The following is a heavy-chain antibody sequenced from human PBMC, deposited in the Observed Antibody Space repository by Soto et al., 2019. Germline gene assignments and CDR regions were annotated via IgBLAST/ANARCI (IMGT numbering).Heavy chain of an antibody. J-gene: IGHJ6*02. CDR3: AKAGGDYYDSSAFQGYYYYGMDV. CDR2: ISGSGGST. CDR1: GFTFSSYA. D-gene: IGHD3-22*01. V-gene: IGHV3-23*01. Sequence: GGSLRLSCAASGFTFSSYAMSWVRQAPGKGLEWVSAISGSGGSTYYADSVKGRFTISRDNSKNTLYLQMNSLRAEDTAVYYCAKAGGDYYDSSAFQGYYYYGMDVWGQGTTVTVSS.